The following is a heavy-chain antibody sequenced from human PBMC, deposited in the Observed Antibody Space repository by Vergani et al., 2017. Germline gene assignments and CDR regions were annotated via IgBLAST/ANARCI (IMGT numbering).Heavy chain of an antibody. CDR2: IIPILGIA. CDR1: GGTFSSYT. J-gene: IGHJ6*02. CDR3: ATGSKGGTIFGVVIPYGMDV. Sequence: QVQLVQSGAEVKKPGSSVKVSCKASGGTFSSYTISWVRQAPGQGLEWMGRIIPILGIANYAQKFQGRVTITADKSTSTAYMELSSLRSEDTAVYYCATGSKGGTIFGVVIPYGMDVWGQGTTVTVSS. V-gene: IGHV1-69*02. D-gene: IGHD3-3*01.